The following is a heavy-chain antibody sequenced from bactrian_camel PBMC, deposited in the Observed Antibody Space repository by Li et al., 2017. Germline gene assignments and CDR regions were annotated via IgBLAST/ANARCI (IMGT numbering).Heavy chain of an antibody. CDR1: GFAFSSYT. V-gene: IGHV3S40*01. CDR3: ANLDGHY. J-gene: IGHJ4*01. CDR2: IKSSGGWT. Sequence: VQLVESGGGLVQPGGSLRLSCAASGFAFSSYTMNWVRQAPGKGLEWLSAIKSSGGWTYYSDSVKGRVAISRDNAKNRVYLELNNLKSDDTAIYYCANLDGHYWGQGTQVTVS.